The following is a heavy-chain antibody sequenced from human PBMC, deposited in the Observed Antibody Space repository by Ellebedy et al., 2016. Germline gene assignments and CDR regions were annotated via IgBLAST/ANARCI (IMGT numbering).Heavy chain of an antibody. CDR1: GYTFTSYY. J-gene: IGHJ5*02. CDR3: ARESYDSSGYTSWFNP. CDR2: INPSGGST. V-gene: IGHV1-46*01. Sequence: ASVKVSCXASGYTFTSYYMHWVRQAPGQGLEWMGIINPSGGSTSYAQKFQGRVTMTRDTSTSTVYMELSSLRSEDTAVYYCARESYDSSGYTSWFNPWGQGTLVTVSS. D-gene: IGHD3-22*01.